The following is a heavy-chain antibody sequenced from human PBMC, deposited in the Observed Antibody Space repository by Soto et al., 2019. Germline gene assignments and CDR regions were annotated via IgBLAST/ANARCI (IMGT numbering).Heavy chain of an antibody. V-gene: IGHV3-30*18. CDR2: ISYDGSNK. CDR1: GFTFSSYG. CDR3: AKGGITIFGHLNY. D-gene: IGHD3-3*01. J-gene: IGHJ4*02. Sequence: GGSLRLSCAASGFTFSSYGMHWVRQAPGKGLEWVAVISYDGSNKYYADSVKGRFTISRDNSKNTLYLQMNSLRAEDTAVYYCAKGGITIFGHLNYWGQGTLVTVSS.